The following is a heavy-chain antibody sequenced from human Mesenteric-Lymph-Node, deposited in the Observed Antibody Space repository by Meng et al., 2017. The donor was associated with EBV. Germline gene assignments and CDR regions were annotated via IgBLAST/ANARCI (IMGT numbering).Heavy chain of an antibody. V-gene: IGHV3-23*01. J-gene: IGHJ4*02. Sequence: EVQLLESGGGVVQPGGSLRLSCAVSGFTFSDSAMSWVRQAPGKGLEWVSDLSGSGQSTHYADSVKGRFTISRDNSKNTVYLQMTSLRAEDTAIYYCAALVGASGAFDYWGQGTLVTVSS. CDR1: GFTFSDSA. D-gene: IGHD1-26*01. CDR2: LSGSGQST. CDR3: AALVGASGAFDY.